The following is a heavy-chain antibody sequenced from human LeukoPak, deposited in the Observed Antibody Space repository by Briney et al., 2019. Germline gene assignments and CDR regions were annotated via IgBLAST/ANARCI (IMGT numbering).Heavy chain of an antibody. CDR2: ISGRSSHV. CDR1: GFIFSDYD. Sequence: SGGSLRLSCSASGFIFSDYDMNWFRQAPGKGLEWLSSISGRSSHVYYGDSVKGRFSISRDNAMNSVFLQMNSLGVDDTAVYYCGRAFPPLRTASAGDLWGQGTLVTVSS. V-gene: IGHV3-21*01. D-gene: IGHD3-16*01. J-gene: IGHJ4*02. CDR3: GRAFPPLRTASAGDL.